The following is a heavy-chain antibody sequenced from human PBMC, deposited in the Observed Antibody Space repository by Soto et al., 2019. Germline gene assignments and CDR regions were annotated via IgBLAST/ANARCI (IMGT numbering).Heavy chain of an antibody. CDR1: GFSFSDYY. CDR2: ISPNSIYT. Sequence: QVQLVESGGDLVQPGGSLRLSCAASGFSFSDYYISWIRQAPGKGLEWISYISPNSIYTNYADSVKGRFTVSRDNAKMSLYLQMNSLTVDDTAVYYCVREQSGGDYWGQGTLVIVSS. V-gene: IGHV3-11*05. D-gene: IGHD3-16*01. J-gene: IGHJ4*02. CDR3: VREQSGGDY.